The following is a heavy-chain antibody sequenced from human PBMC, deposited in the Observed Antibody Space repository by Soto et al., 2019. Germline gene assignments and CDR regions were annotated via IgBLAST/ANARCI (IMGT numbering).Heavy chain of an antibody. CDR3: ARVDSSSWCDY. Sequence: QVQLQESGPGLVKPSQTLSLTCSVSGGAISDRAYYWRWIRQHPRKGLEWLGYIYYSGDTQYNPSLRSRVTISLDMSRNQVSLKLSSGTAADTAVYYCARVDSSSWCDYWGQGTQVTVSS. CDR1: GGAISDRAYY. V-gene: IGHV4-31*03. J-gene: IGHJ4*02. CDR2: IYYSGDT. D-gene: IGHD6-13*01.